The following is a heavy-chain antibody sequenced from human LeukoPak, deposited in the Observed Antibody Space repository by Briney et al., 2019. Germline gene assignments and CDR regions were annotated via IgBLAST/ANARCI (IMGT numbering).Heavy chain of an antibody. D-gene: IGHD2/OR15-2a*01. CDR1: GGSISSGGYY. CDR3: ARGRLNRGPDY. CDR2: IYYSGST. Sequence: SEALSLTCTVSGGSISSGGYYWSWIRQHPGKGLEWIGYIYYSGSTYYNPSLKSRVTISVDTSKNQFSLKLSSVTAADTAVYYCARGRLNRGPDYWGQGTLVTVSS. V-gene: IGHV4-31*03. J-gene: IGHJ4*02.